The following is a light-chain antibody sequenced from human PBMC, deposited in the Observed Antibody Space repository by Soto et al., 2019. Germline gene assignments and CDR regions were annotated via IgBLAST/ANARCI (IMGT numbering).Light chain of an antibody. Sequence: DIQMTQSPSSVSASVGDRVTITCRASQGISSWLAWYPQKPGKAPKLLIYAASSLQSGVPSRFSGSGSGTDFTLTISSPQPVDCATYYCQQDNSFPLTFGGGTKVEIK. CDR3: QQDNSFPLT. V-gene: IGKV1-12*01. CDR1: QGISSW. CDR2: AAS. J-gene: IGKJ4*01.